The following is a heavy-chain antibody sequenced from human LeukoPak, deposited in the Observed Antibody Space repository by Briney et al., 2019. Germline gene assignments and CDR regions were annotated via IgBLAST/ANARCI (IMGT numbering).Heavy chain of an antibody. D-gene: IGHD6-6*01. V-gene: IGHV1-69*05. CDR1: GGTFSSYA. J-gene: IGHJ6*03. CDR2: IIPIFGTA. Sequence: SVKVSCKASGGTFSSYAISWVRQAPGQGLEWMGGIIPIFGTANYAQKFQGRVTITTDESTSTAYMELSSLRSEDTAVYYCARAGNVQPGLVGSEPSPNYYYYYMDVWRKGTTVTVSS. CDR3: ARAGNVQPGLVGSEPSPNYYYYYMDV.